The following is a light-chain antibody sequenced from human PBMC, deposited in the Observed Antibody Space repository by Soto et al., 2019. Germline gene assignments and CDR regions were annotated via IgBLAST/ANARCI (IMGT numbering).Light chain of an antibody. CDR2: GAS. CDR1: QSVSIN. V-gene: IGKV3-15*01. CDR3: QQYNNWPPLT. J-gene: IGKJ4*01. Sequence: EIVMTQSPATLSVSPGEGATLSCRASQSVSINLAWYQKKPGQAPRLLIYGASTRATGIPARFSGSGSGTEFTLTISGLQSEDFAVYYCQQYNNWPPLTFGGGTKVEIK.